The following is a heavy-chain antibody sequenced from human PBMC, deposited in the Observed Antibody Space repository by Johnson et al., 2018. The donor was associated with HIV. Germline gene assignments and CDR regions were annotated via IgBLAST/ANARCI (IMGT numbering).Heavy chain of an antibody. CDR3: ARESTGAGTAFDI. CDR2: ISYDGSNK. CDR1: GFTFSTYA. Sequence: QVQLVESGGGVVQPGRSLRLSCAASGFTFSTYAMHWVRQVPGKGLEWVALISYDGSNKYYADSVKGRFTISRDNSKTTLFLHINSMRAEDTAVYYCARESTGAGTAFDIWGQGTMVTVSS. J-gene: IGHJ3*02. V-gene: IGHV3-30*04. D-gene: IGHD2-8*02.